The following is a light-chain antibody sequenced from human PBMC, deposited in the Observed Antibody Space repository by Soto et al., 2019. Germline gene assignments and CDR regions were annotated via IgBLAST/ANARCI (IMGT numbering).Light chain of an antibody. V-gene: IGLV2-14*01. Sequence: QSALTQPASVSVSPGQSITISCTGTSSDVGGYNYVSWYQQHPGKAPKLMIYDVSNRPSGVSNRFSGSKSGNTASLTISGLQAEDEVDYYCSSYTSSSTPVVFGVWTKLTVL. CDR2: DVS. J-gene: IGLJ2*01. CDR1: SSDVGGYNY. CDR3: SSYTSSSTPVV.